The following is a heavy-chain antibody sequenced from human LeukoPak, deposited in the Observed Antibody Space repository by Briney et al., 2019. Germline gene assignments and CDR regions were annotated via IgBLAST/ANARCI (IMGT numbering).Heavy chain of an antibody. CDR3: ARDLGGYCSSTSCPDY. CDR2: MNPNSGNT. CDR1: GYTFTSYD. J-gene: IGHJ4*02. V-gene: IGHV1-8*01. Sequence: GSVKVSCKASGYTFTSYDINWVRQATGQGLEWMGWMNPNSGNTGYAQKFQGRVTMTRNTSISTAYMELSSLRSEDTAVYYCARDLGGYCSSTSCPDYWGQGTLVTVSS. D-gene: IGHD2-2*01.